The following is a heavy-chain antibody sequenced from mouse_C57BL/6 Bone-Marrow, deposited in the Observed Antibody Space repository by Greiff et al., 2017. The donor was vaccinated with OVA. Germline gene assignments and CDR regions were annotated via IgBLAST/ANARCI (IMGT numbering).Heavy chain of an antibody. CDR3: ASSGDYDGDYYAMDY. Sequence: QVQLQQSGPELVKPGASVKLSCKASGYTFTSYDINWVKQRPGQGLEWIGWIYPRDGSTKYNEKFQGKATLTVDTSSSTAYMELHSLTSEDSAVYFCASSGDYDGDYYAMDYWGQGTSVTVSS. CDR2: IYPRDGST. V-gene: IGHV1-85*01. CDR1: GYTFTSYD. J-gene: IGHJ4*01. D-gene: IGHD2-4*01.